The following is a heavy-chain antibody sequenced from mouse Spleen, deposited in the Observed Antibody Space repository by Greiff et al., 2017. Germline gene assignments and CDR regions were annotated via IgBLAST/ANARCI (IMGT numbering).Heavy chain of an antibody. Sequence: EVKLEESGGGLVKPGGSLKLSCAASGFTFSSYAMSWVRQTPEKRLEWVATISSGGSYTYYPDSVKGRFTISRDNAKNTLYLQMSSLRSEDTAMYYCARNDGYFDYWGQGTTLTVSS. J-gene: IGHJ2*01. D-gene: IGHD2-3*01. CDR3: ARNDGYFDY. CDR1: GFTFSSYA. CDR2: ISSGGSYT. V-gene: IGHV5-9-1*01.